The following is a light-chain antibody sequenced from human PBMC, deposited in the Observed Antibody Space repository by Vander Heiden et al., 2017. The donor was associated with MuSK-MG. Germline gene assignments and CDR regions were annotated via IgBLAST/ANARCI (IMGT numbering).Light chain of an antibody. J-gene: IGKJ4*01. Sequence: DIQMTQSPSSLSASVGDRVTIACQASQHIGTYLNWYQKKPVKAPKLLIYDVSLLEKGVPSRFSGSGSGTDFTLTISGLQPEDVATYYWQQDNNRVTFGGGTKVVIK. V-gene: IGKV1-33*01. CDR2: DVS. CDR1: QHIGTY. CDR3: QQDNNRVT.